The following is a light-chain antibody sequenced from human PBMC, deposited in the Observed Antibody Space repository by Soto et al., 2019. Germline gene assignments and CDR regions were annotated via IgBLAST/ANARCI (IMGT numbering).Light chain of an antibody. CDR3: QQSYNTPPYT. CDR1: QSIGNH. Sequence: DIQMTQSPSSLSASVGDRVTITCRATQSIGNHLNWYQQKPGNAPKLLIFGASNLQSGVPSRFSGSGSWTDFTLTINSLQLEDFATYYCQQSYNTPPYTFGPGTKLEIK. V-gene: IGKV1-39*01. J-gene: IGKJ2*01. CDR2: GAS.